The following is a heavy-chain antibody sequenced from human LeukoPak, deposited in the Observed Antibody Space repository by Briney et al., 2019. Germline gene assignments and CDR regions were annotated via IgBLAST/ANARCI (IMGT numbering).Heavy chain of an antibody. V-gene: IGHV3-21*01. CDR1: RFTFRSYS. CDR2: ISPSSAYI. J-gene: IGHJ4*02. CDR3: ARDSGGPGSFTL. Sequence: GGSLRLSCAASRFTFRSYSMNWVRQTPGKGLEWVSSISPSSAYIYYADSVKGRFTISRDDANNSLYLQTNSLRDEDTAMYYCARDSGGPGSFTLWGQGTLVTVSS. D-gene: IGHD1-26*01.